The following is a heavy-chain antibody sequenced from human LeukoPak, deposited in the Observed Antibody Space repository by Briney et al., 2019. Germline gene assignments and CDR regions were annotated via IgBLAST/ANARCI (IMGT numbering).Heavy chain of an antibody. Sequence: SETLSLTCAVYGGSFSGFYWTWIRRPPGRGLEGIGRIYTSGSTNYTPSLKSRVTMSVDTSKNQFSLKLSSVTAADTAVYYCARDQGVEQLVDWFDPWGQGTLVTVSS. CDR3: ARDQGVEQLVDWFDP. J-gene: IGHJ5*02. CDR2: IYTSGST. CDR1: GGSFSGFY. D-gene: IGHD6-6*01. V-gene: IGHV4-59*10.